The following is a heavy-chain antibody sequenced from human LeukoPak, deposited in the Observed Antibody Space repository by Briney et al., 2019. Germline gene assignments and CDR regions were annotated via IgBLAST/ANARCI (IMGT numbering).Heavy chain of an antibody. J-gene: IGHJ4*02. Sequence: GGSLRLSCAASGFTFSSYWMHWVRQAPGKGLVWVSRINSDGSSTSYADSVKGRFTIPRDNAKNTLYLQMNSLRAEDTAVYYCAREAHGDYVFDYWGQGTLVTVSS. CDR1: GFTFSSYW. D-gene: IGHD4-17*01. CDR2: INSDGSST. CDR3: AREAHGDYVFDY. V-gene: IGHV3-74*01.